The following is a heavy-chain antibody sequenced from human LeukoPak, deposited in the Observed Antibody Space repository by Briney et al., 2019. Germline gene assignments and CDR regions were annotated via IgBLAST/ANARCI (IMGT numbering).Heavy chain of an antibody. V-gene: IGHV4-4*07. CDR3: VRTMTREWGGWYDNDY. J-gene: IGHJ4*03. Sequence: SETLSLTCTVSGSSVSNHWWIWIRQPAGKGLEWIGRISSRGYTNYNPSLKSRVAMSVDTSKNQFSLKLNSVTAADTAVYYCVRTMTREWGGWYDNDYWGRGTLVTVSS. CDR2: ISSRGYT. CDR1: GSSVSNHW. D-gene: IGHD6-19*01.